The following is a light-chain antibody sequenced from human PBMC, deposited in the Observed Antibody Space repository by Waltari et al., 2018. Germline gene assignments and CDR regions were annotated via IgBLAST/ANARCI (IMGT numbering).Light chain of an antibody. J-gene: IGKJ1*01. Sequence: EIVLTQSPGTLSFSPGESATLSCRTSQSVTRALACYQQKPGQAPRLLIYGASNRATGIPDRFSGSGSGTDFSLTISSLEPEDFAVYYCQHYLRLPVTFGQGTKVEVK. CDR2: GAS. CDR3: QHYLRLPVT. CDR1: QSVTRA. V-gene: IGKV3-20*01.